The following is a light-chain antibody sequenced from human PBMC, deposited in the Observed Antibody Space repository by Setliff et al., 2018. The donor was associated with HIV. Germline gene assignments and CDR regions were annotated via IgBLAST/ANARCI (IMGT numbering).Light chain of an antibody. J-gene: IGLJ3*02. CDR2: DVT. V-gene: IGLV2-14*01. CDR3: SSYTSISTWV. CDR1: SSDVGGYNY. Sequence: QSVLAQPASVSGSPGQSITISCTGTSSDVGGYNYVSWYQQHPGKAPKLMIYDVTNRPSGVSNRFSDSKSGNTASLTISGLQAENEADYYCSSYTSISTWVFGGGTQRTVL.